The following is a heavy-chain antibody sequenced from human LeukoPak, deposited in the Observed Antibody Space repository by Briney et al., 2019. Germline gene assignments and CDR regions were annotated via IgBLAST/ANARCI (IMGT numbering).Heavy chain of an antibody. CDR2: ISAYNGVT. V-gene: IGHV1-18*01. J-gene: IGHJ4*02. CDR3: ARGRRGNYFQDY. CDR1: GYTLTSYG. D-gene: IGHD1-26*01. Sequence: ASVKVSCKASGYTLTSYGISWVRQAPGQGLEWMGWISAYNGVTNYAQKLQGRVTMTTDTSTSTAYMELRSLRSDDTAVYYCARGRRGNYFQDYWGQGTLVTVSS.